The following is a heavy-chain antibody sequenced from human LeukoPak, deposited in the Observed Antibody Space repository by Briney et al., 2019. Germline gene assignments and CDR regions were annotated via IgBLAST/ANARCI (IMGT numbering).Heavy chain of an antibody. D-gene: IGHD3-10*01. J-gene: IGHJ4*02. CDR2: IWYGGSDK. CDR1: GFTFSSYG. V-gene: IGHV3-33*01. CDR3: ATAPSGSGTFLDY. Sequence: GGSLRLSCAASGFTFSSYGMHWGRQAPGKGLEWVAVIWYGGSDKYYADSVKGRFTIFRDNSKNTLYLQMNSLRAEDTAVYYCATAPSGSGTFLDYWGQGTLVTVSS.